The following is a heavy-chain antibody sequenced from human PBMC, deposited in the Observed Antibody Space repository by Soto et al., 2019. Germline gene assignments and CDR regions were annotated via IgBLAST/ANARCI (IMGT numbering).Heavy chain of an antibody. CDR1: GGTFSSFINYP. CDR3: ARRDTSGFLRYFDN. CDR2: IVPNVGTV. V-gene: IGHV1-69*06. Sequence: SVKVSCKSSGGTFSSFINYPINWVLQAPGQGLEWMGGIVPNVGTVNYAQKFRGKVTITADKSTGTAYMELSSLRSEDTALYYCARRDTSGFLRYFDNWGQGTQVTVSS. J-gene: IGHJ4*02. D-gene: IGHD3-3*01.